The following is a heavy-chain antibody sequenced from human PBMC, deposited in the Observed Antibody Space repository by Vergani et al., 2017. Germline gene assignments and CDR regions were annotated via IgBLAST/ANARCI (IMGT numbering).Heavy chain of an antibody. CDR2: ISWNSGSI. D-gene: IGHD6-13*01. Sequence: EVQLVESGGGLVQPGRSLRLSCAASGFTFDDYAMHWVRQAPGKGLEWVSGISWNSGSIGDADSVKGRFTISRDNAKNSLYLQMNSLRAEDTALYYCAKDQGAAAGLYYYYCYGMDVWGQGTTVTVSS. CDR1: GFTFDDYA. V-gene: IGHV3-9*01. J-gene: IGHJ6*02. CDR3: AKDQGAAAGLYYYYCYGMDV.